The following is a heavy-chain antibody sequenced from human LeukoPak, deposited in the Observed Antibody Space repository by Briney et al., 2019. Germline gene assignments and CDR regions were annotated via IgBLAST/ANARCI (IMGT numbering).Heavy chain of an antibody. D-gene: IGHD2-2*03. CDR2: INPYSGAT. CDR3: ARDRGYCSSTSCRWDAFDI. Sequence: ASVKVSCKTSGYTFTANHIHWVRQAPGQGLEWMGWINPYSGATTYAQKFQGRVTMTRDTSISTAYMELSRLRSDDTAVYYCARDRGYCSSTSCRWDAFDIWGQGTMVTVSS. J-gene: IGHJ3*02. CDR1: GYTFTANH. V-gene: IGHV1-2*02.